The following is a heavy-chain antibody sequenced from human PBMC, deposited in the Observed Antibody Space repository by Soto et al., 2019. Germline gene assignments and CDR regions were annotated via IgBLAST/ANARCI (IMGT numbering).Heavy chain of an antibody. CDR1: GFTFGIYA. CDR2: ISGSGGSI. D-gene: IGHD6-13*01. J-gene: IGHJ4*02. CDR3: ARVAPEYSSTPRRFDF. V-gene: IGHV3-23*01. Sequence: EVQLLESGGGLVQPGGSLRLSCEASGFTFGIYAMSWVRQAPGKGLEWVSSISGSGGSIYYAHSVKGRFTISRDKTKNTLDLQRNSPRAEDTAVYHCARVAPEYSSTPRRFDFWGQGTLVTVSS.